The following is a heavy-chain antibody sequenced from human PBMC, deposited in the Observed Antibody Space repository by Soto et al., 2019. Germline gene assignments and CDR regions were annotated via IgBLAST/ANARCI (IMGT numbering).Heavy chain of an antibody. CDR1: GGSISSSSYY. CDR2: IYYSGST. J-gene: IGHJ4*02. D-gene: IGHD1-26*01. Sequence: QLQLQESGPGLVKPSETLSLTCTVSGGSISSSSYYWGWIRQPPGKGLEWIGSIYYSGSTYYNPSLKSRVTISVDTSKNQFSLKLSSVTAADTAVYYCARHEGWELLLNYWGQGTLVTVSS. CDR3: ARHEGWELLLNY. V-gene: IGHV4-39*01.